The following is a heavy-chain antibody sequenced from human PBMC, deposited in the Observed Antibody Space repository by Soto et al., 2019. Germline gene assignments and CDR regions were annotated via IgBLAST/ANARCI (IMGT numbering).Heavy chain of an antibody. CDR3: ARGLNGYLHYFDY. D-gene: IGHD5-18*01. CDR1: GYTFTKNV. CDR2: MNPNSGNT. Sequence: ASVKVSCKPSGYTFTKNVINWVRQAPGQGLEWIGWMNPNSGNTGYAQKFKGRVTITRDTSASTAYMELSSLRSEDTAVYYCARGLNGYLHYFDYWGQGTPVTVSS. V-gene: IGHV1-8*03. J-gene: IGHJ4*02.